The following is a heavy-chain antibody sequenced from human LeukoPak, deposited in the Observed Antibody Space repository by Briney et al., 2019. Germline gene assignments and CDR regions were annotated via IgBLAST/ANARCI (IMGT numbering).Heavy chain of an antibody. CDR1: GFTFSSYW. CDR3: ARDGSLPDY. V-gene: IGHV3-74*01. CDR2: IISDGSST. Sequence: PGGSLRLSCAASGFTFSSYWMHWVRQTPGKGLVWVSRIISDGSSTRYADSVKGRFNISRDNAKNTLYLQMNSLRAEDTAVYYCARDGSLPDYWGQGTLVTVSS. J-gene: IGHJ4*02.